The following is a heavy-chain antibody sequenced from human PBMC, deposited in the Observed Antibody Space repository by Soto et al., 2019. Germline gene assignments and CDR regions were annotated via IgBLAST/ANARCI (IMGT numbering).Heavy chain of an antibody. CDR1: GFTFSSYA. J-gene: IGHJ3*02. V-gene: IGHV3-23*01. D-gene: IGHD6-6*01. CDR2: ISGSGGST. Sequence: GGSLRLSCAASGFTFSSYAMSWVRQAPWKGLEWVSAISGSGGSTYYADSVKGRFTISRDNSKNTLYLQMNSLRAEDTAVYYCAKDREYSSSSGAFDIWGQGTMVTVSS. CDR3: AKDREYSSSSGAFDI.